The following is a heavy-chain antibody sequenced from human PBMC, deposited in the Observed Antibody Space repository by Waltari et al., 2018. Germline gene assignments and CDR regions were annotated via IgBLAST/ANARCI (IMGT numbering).Heavy chain of an antibody. D-gene: IGHD1-26*01. CDR2: IYTSGST. Sequence: QVQLQESGPGLVKPSETLSLTCTVSGGSLSSYYWSWIRQPAGTGLEGIGRIYTSGSTNYNPSLKSRVTMSVDTSKNQFSLKLSSVTAADTAVYYCARDKSIVGATNPGHDYYYYYMDVWGKGTTVTVSS. J-gene: IGHJ6*03. CDR3: ARDKSIVGATNPGHDYYYYYMDV. V-gene: IGHV4-4*07. CDR1: GGSLSSYY.